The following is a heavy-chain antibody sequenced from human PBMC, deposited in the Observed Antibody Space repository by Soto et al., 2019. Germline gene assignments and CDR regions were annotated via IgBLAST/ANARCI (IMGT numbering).Heavy chain of an antibody. V-gene: IGHV3-23*01. CDR2: ISGSGGSK. J-gene: IGHJ4*02. CDR1: GFTFSSYG. CDR3: AQLGLGSYYLVY. Sequence: GGSLRLSCAASGFTFSSYGMHWVRQAPGKGLEWVSAISGSGGSKYYADSVKGRFTISRDNSKNTLYLQMNSLGAEDTAVYYCAQLGLGSYYLVYWGQGTLVTVSS. D-gene: IGHD1-26*01.